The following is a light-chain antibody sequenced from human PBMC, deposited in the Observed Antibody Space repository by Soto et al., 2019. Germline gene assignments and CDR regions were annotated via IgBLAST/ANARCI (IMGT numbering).Light chain of an antibody. V-gene: IGKV3-11*01. CDR3: QQRTNSEIT. CDR2: DAS. J-gene: IGKJ3*01. Sequence: EIVLTQSPATLSLSPGERATLSCRASQSVSRYLAWYQQKPGQAPRLLIYDASNTATGIPARFSGSGSGTDFTLTISHLEPEDFAVYYCQQRTNSEITFGPGTKVDIK. CDR1: QSVSRY.